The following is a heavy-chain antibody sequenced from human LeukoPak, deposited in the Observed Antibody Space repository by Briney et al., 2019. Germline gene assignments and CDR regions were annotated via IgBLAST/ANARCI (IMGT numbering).Heavy chain of an antibody. D-gene: IGHD2-21*01. J-gene: IGHJ4*02. CDR2: ISDSGGST. V-gene: IGHV3-23*01. CDR1: GFTFTTCH. CDR3: ATAYYGGNQRFDH. Sequence: GGSLRLSCAASGFTFTTCHMSWVRQAPGKGLEWVSAISDSGGSTYYAESVKGRFTISRDNSKNTLYLQMNSLRADDTAVYYCATAYYGGNQRFDHWGQGTLVTVSS.